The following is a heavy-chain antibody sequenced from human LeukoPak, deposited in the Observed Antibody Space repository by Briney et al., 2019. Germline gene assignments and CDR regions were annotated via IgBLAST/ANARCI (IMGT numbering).Heavy chain of an antibody. D-gene: IGHD6-13*01. J-gene: IGHJ4*02. CDR2: MSPNSGNT. CDR1: GYTFTSYD. CDR3: ARGPIAAADYYFDY. Sequence: ASVKVSCKASGYTFTSYDINWVRQATGQGLEWMGWMSPNSGNTGYAQKFQGRVTITRNTSISTAYMELSSLRSEDTAVYYCARGPIAAADYYFDYWGQGTLVTVSS. V-gene: IGHV1-8*03.